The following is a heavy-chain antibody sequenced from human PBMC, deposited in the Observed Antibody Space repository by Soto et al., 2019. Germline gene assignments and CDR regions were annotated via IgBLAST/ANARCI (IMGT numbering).Heavy chain of an antibody. J-gene: IGHJ6*02. D-gene: IGHD3-10*01. CDR1: GFTFRDYA. CDR3: ARDREHYCSGSRENYYYDMDV. V-gene: IGHV3-30*04. CDR2: ISYDGSNK. Sequence: GGSLRLSCAASGFTFRDYAMHWVRQAPGKGLEWVAVISYDGSNKYYADSVKGRFIISRDNSKNTLYMQMHSLRDEDTAVYYCARDREHYCSGSRENYYYDMDVWGQGTTVTVS.